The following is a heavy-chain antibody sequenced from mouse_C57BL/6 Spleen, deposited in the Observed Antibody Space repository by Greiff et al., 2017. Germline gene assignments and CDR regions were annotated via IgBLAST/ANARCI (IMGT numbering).Heavy chain of an antibody. D-gene: IGHD3-2*02. CDR3: ASSGFDY. Sequence: EVQLQQSGPELVKPGASVKISCKASGYSFTGYYMNWVKQSPEKSLEWIGEINPSTGGTTYNQKFKAKATLTVDKSSSTAYMQLKSLTSEDSAVYYCASSGFDYWGQGTTLTVSS. CDR2: INPSTGGT. CDR1: GYSFTGYY. J-gene: IGHJ2*01. V-gene: IGHV1-42*01.